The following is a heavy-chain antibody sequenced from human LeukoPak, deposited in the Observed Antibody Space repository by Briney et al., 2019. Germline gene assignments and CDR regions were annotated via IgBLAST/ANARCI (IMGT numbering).Heavy chain of an antibody. CDR2: IDPSDSYT. J-gene: IGHJ4*02. V-gene: IGHV5-10-1*01. D-gene: IGHD6-6*01. Sequence: ESLRISCKGSGYSFTSYWISWVRQMPGKGLEWMGRIDPSDSYTNSSPALQGHVTISPDKSISTAYLQWRSLKASDTAMYYCARWRAIAARKLYDYWGQGTLVTVSS. CDR3: ARWRAIAARKLYDY. CDR1: GYSFTSYW.